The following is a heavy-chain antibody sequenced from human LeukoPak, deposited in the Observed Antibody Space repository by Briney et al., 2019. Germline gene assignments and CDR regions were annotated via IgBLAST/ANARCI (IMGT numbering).Heavy chain of an antibody. CDR1: GGSISSSNYY. D-gene: IGHD5-18*01. J-gene: IGHJ6*03. CDR2: IYYSGST. Sequence: SETLSLTCTVSGGSISSSNYYWGWIRQPPGKGLEWIGTIYYSGSTHYNPSLKSRVIISVDTSKNQFSLKLSSVTAADTAVYYCARGYGNYYYYYYMDVWGKGTTVTISS. V-gene: IGHV4-39*01. CDR3: ARGYGNYYYYYYMDV.